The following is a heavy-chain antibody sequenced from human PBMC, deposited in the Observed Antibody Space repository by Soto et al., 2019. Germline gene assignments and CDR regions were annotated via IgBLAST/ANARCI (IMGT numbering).Heavy chain of an antibody. CDR1: GGSLDNYY. CDR2: IYYKGTT. CDR3: ARLGDYYQALGT. D-gene: IGHD3-22*01. J-gene: IGHJ5*02. Sequence: QVQLHESGPGLVKPSETLSLSCSVSGGSLDNYYWTWIRQPPGKGLEFIGYIYYKGTTTYNPSLTRRSAISIDTSKNQFSLQLTSVIAADTAIYYCARLGDYYQALGTWGRGTLVTVSS. V-gene: IGHV4-59*08.